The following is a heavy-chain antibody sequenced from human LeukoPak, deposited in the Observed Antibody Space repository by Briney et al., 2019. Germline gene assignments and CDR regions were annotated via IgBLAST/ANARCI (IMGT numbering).Heavy chain of an antibody. D-gene: IGHD2-2*01. J-gene: IGHJ5*02. CDR2: ISAYNGNT. CDR3: ARDRRSFIVVVPAARGFDP. V-gene: IGHV1-18*01. Sequence: ASVKVSCKASGYTFTSYGISWVRQAPGQGLEWMGWISAYNGNTNYAQKLQGRVTMTTDTSTSTAYMELRSLRSDDTAVYYCARDRRSFIVVVPAARGFDPWGQGTLVTVSS. CDR1: GYTFTSYG.